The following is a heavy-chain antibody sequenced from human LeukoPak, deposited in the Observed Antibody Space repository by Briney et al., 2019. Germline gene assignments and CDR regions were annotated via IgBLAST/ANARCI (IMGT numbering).Heavy chain of an antibody. CDR1: GVTLSPYW. CDR3: VSGYTSGY. J-gene: IGHJ1*01. Sequence: GGSLRLSCVASGVTLSPYWMTWVRQAPGKGLEWVAAINTDGSGTYYVESVKGRSTVSRDNAKNSVYLHMNTLRVEDTAVYYCVSGYTSGYWGQGTQVTVSS. CDR2: INTDGSGT. D-gene: IGHD6-19*01. V-gene: IGHV3-7*01.